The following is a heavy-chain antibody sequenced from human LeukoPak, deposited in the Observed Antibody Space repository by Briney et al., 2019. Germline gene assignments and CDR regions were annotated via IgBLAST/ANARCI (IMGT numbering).Heavy chain of an antibody. D-gene: IGHD6-19*01. Sequence: GGSLRLSCAASGFTFSSYRMNWVRQAPGKGLEWVSSISSSSSYIYYADSVKGRFTISRDNAKNSLYLQMNSLRAEDTAVYYCARDLGDSSGWYVFDYWGQGTLVTVSS. CDR2: ISSSSSYI. V-gene: IGHV3-21*01. CDR3: ARDLGDSSGWYVFDY. CDR1: GFTFSSYR. J-gene: IGHJ4*02.